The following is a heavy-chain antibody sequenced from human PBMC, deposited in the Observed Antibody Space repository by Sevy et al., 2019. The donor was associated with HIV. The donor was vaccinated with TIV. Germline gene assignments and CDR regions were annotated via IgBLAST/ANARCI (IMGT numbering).Heavy chain of an antibody. J-gene: IGHJ6*02. CDR1: GFTFSDYY. Sequence: GGSLRLSCAASGFTFSDYYMSWIRQAPGKGLEWVSYISSSGSTIYYADSVKGRFTISRDNAKNSLYLQMNSLRAEDTSVYYCTTDPIRFLEWLSLYYYGMDVWGQGTTVTVSS. D-gene: IGHD3-3*01. V-gene: IGHV3-11*01. CDR2: ISSSGSTI. CDR3: TTDPIRFLEWLSLYYYGMDV.